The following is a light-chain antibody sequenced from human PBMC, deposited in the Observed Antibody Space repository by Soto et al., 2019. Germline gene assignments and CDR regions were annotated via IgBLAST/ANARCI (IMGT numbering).Light chain of an antibody. CDR3: QQYDSSPIT. CDR2: GAS. CDR1: QSVSSSY. V-gene: IGKV3-20*01. J-gene: IGKJ5*01. Sequence: EIVLTQSPGTLSFSPGDRATLSSRASQSVSSSYLAWYQQKPGQAPSLLIYGASRRATGIPDRFSGSGPGTDFTLTISRLEPEDFAVYYCQQYDSSPITFGQGTRLEI.